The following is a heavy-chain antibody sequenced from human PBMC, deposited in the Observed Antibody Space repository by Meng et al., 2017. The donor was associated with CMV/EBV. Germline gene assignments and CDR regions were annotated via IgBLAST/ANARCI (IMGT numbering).Heavy chain of an antibody. CDR1: GFTFDDYG. CDR2: INWNGGST. CDR3: ARGDLVGATSGRFDY. V-gene: IGHV3-20*04. Sequence: GEFLKISCAASGFTFDDYGMSWVRQAPGKGLEWVSGINWNGGSTGYADSVKGRFTISRDNAKNSLYLQMNSLRAEDTALYYCARGDLVGATSGRFDYWGQGTLVTVSS. D-gene: IGHD1-26*01. J-gene: IGHJ4*02.